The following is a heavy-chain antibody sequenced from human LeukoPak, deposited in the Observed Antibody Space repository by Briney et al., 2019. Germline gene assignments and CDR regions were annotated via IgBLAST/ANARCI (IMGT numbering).Heavy chain of an antibody. CDR1: GFTFSTYW. V-gene: IGHV3-74*01. CDR2: ISSDGSST. CDR3: ARDYGEGGYYFDY. J-gene: IGHJ4*02. Sequence: GGSLRLSCAASGFTFSTYWMHWVRQAPGKGLVWLSRISSDGSSTNYADSVKGRFTISRDNAKNTLYLQMNSLRAEDTAVYYCARDYGEGGYYFDYWGEGALVTVSS. D-gene: IGHD4-17*01.